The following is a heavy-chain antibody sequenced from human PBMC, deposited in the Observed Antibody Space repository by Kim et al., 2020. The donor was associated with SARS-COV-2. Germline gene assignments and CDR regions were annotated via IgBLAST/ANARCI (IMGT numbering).Heavy chain of an antibody. J-gene: IGHJ4*02. CDR3: AREAAGWYPY. Sequence: YIYYADSVKGRFTISRDNAKNSLYLQMNSLRADDTAVYYCAREAAGWYPYWGQGTLVTVSS. V-gene: IGHV3-21*01. D-gene: IGHD6-19*01. CDR2: YI.